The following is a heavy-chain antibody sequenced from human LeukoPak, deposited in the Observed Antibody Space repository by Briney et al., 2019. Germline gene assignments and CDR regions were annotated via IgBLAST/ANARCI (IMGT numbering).Heavy chain of an antibody. D-gene: IGHD2-2*01. J-gene: IGHJ4*02. CDR2: ISTGSSTT. CDR1: EFAFSTYN. Sequence: GGSLRLSCAASEFAFSTYNMNWVRQAPGKGLEWVSYISTGSSTTYYADSVKGRFTISRDNVENSLYLQMNSLRAEDTAVYYCARVKSVPAARDSSLGIDYWGQGTLVTVSS. CDR3: ARVKSVPAARDSSLGIDY. V-gene: IGHV3-48*01.